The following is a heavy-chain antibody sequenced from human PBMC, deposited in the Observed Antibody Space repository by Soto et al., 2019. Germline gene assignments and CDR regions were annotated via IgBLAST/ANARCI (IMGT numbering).Heavy chain of an antibody. V-gene: IGHV1-69*06. D-gene: IGHD6-6*01. J-gene: IGHJ6*02. CDR2: ITPIFGTA. CDR3: ARSSTGLSYYYYGMDV. CDR1: GGTFSSYA. Sequence: QVQLVQSGAEVKKPGSSVKVSCKASGGTFSSYAISWVRQAPGQGLELMGGITPIFGTANYAQKSQGRVTITADKSTSTAYMELSSLRSEDTAVYYCARSSTGLSYYYYGMDVWGQGTTVTASS.